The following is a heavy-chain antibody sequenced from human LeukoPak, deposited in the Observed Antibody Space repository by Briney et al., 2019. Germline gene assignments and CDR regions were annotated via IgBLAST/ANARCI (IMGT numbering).Heavy chain of an antibody. J-gene: IGHJ5*02. Sequence: GGSLRLSCAASGFTFHNAWMNWVRQAPGKGLGWVGRIKSKNDGGTTDYAAPVKGRLTISRDDSKNSLYLQMNSLRAEDTAVYYCAKEPDFWSDQNWFDPWGQGTLVTVSS. CDR1: GFTFHNAW. D-gene: IGHD3-3*01. V-gene: IGHV3-15*01. CDR2: IKSKNDGGTT. CDR3: AKEPDFWSDQNWFDP.